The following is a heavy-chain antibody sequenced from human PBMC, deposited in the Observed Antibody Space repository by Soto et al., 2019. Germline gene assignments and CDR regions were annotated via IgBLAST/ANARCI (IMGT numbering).Heavy chain of an antibody. CDR1: GGSISSGGYY. J-gene: IGHJ4*02. V-gene: IGHV4-31*03. CDR2: IYYSGST. Sequence: SETLSLTCTVPGGSISSGGYYWSWIRQHPGKGLEWIGYIYYSGSTYYNPSLKSRVTISVDTSKNQFSLKLSSVTAADTAVYYCARGHIVPAYYFDYWGQGTLVTVSS. D-gene: IGHD2-8*01. CDR3: ARGHIVPAYYFDY.